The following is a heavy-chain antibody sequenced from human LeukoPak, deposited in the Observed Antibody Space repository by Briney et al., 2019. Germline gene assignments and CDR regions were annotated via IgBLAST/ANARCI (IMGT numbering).Heavy chain of an antibody. V-gene: IGHV4-39*01. CDR3: ARHAALRYFDPDNWFDP. D-gene: IGHD3-9*01. CDR1: GGSISSSSYY. CDR2: IYYSGST. Sequence: PSETLSLTCTVSGGSISSSSYYWGWIRQPPGKGLEWIGSIYYSGSTYYNPSLKSRVTISVDTSKNQFSLKLSSVTAADTAVYYCARHAALRYFDPDNWFDPWGQGTLVTVSS. J-gene: IGHJ5*02.